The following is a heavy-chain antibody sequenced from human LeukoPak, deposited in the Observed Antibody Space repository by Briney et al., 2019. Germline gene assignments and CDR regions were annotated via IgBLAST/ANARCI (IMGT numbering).Heavy chain of an antibody. V-gene: IGHV1-46*01. Sequence: ASVKVSCKASGYTFTSYYMHLVRQAPGQGLEWMGIINPSGGSTSYAQKFQGRVTMTRDTSTSTVYMELSSLRSEDTAVYYCARALDDSSGYPAWIDYWGQGTLVTVSS. J-gene: IGHJ4*02. CDR3: ARALDDSSGYPAWIDY. CDR1: GYTFTSYY. CDR2: INPSGGST. D-gene: IGHD3-22*01.